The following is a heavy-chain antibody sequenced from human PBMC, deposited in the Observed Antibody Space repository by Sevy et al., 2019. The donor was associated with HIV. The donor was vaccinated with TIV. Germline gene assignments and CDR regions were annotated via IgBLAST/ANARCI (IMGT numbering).Heavy chain of an antibody. CDR1: GYTLTKLS. D-gene: IGHD2-15*01. Sequence: ASVKVSCKVSGYTLTKLSIHWVRQAPGKGLEWMGDFDPQDGGTIYAERFQGRLTMTVDTSTDTAYMELSSLTSEVTAVYYCATVGLRYYSGASSYQGDWFDPWGQGTLVTVSS. CDR3: ATVGLRYYSGASSYQGDWFDP. CDR2: FDPQDGGT. J-gene: IGHJ5*02. V-gene: IGHV1-24*01.